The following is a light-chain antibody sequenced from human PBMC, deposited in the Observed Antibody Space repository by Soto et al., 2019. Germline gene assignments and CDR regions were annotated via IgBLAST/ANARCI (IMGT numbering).Light chain of an antibody. Sequence: QSALTQPASVSGSPGQSITIPCTGTSSDVGYYNYVSWYQQHPGKAPKLMLYEVSNRPSGVSHRFSGSKSGNTASLTISGLQAEDEADYYCSSYTSSTTLYVFGTGTKLTVL. CDR1: SSDVGYYNY. CDR2: EVS. J-gene: IGLJ1*01. V-gene: IGLV2-14*01. CDR3: SSYTSSTTLYV.